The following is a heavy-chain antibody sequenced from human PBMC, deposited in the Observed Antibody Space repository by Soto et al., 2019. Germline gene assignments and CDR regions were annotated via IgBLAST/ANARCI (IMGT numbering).Heavy chain of an antibody. CDR2: IIPIFGTA. J-gene: IGHJ5*02. CDR3: ARVFGVRGYCSGGSCYGSWFDP. D-gene: IGHD2-15*01. CDR1: GVTFSSYA. Sequence: SVKVSCKASGVTFSSYAISWVRQAPGQGLEWMGGIIPIFGTANYAQKFQGRVTITADESTSTAYMELSSLRSEDTAVYYCARVFGVRGYCSGGSCYGSWFDPWGQGTLVTVSS. V-gene: IGHV1-69*13.